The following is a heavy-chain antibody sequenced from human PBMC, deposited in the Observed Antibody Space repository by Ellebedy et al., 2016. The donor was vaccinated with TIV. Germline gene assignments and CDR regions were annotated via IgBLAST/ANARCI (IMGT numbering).Heavy chain of an antibody. CDR1: GGSISSYY. J-gene: IGHJ5*02. CDR2: IYYSGST. Sequence: PGGSLRLSCTVSGGSISSYYWSWIRQPPGKGLEWIGYIYYSGSTNCNPSLKSRVTISVDTSKNQFSLKLSSVTAADTAVYYCARHGGSYYSINWFDPWGQGTLVTVSS. V-gene: IGHV4-59*08. D-gene: IGHD3-22*01. CDR3: ARHGGSYYSINWFDP.